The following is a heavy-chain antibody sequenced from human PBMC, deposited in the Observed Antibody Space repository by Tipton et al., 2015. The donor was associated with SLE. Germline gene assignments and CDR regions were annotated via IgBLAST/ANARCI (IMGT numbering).Heavy chain of an antibody. CDR1: GGSISSGSYF. V-gene: IGHV4-61*02. Sequence: TLSLTCTVSGGSISSGSYFYTWIRQPAGKGLEWIGRIYFTGSTEYNPSLKSRVTISIDTSKNQFSLKLSSVTAADTAVYYCARTNPLYSSSLTGLYGMDVWGQGTTVTVSS. D-gene: IGHD6-13*01. CDR3: ARTNPLYSSSLTGLYGMDV. J-gene: IGHJ6*02. CDR2: IYFTGST.